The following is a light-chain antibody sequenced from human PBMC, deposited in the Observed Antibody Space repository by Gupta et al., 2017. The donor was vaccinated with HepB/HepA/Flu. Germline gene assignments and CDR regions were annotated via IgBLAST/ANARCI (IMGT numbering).Light chain of an antibody. Sequence: DIQLTQSPSFLSASIGDRVTITCRASLGISSYLAWYQQKPGKAPKLLIYATSTLQGGVPSRFSGSGSGTDFTLTINSLQPEDFATYYCQHRNAFSGGTKVEIK. V-gene: IGKV1-9*01. CDR2: ATS. J-gene: IGKJ4*01. CDR3: QHRNA. CDR1: LGISSY.